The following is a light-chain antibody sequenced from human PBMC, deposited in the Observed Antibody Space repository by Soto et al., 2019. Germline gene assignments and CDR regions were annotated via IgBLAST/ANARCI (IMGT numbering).Light chain of an antibody. CDR3: QQYHIWPPWT. J-gene: IGKJ1*01. CDR1: QSVSNN. CDR2: GAS. Sequence: EVVMTQSPATLSVSPGERATLSCRASQSVSNNLAWYQQKPGQAPRLLIYGASTMATGIPARFSGRGSGTEFTLTISSLQSEDFGLYYCQQYHIWPPWTFGQGTKVEIK. V-gene: IGKV3-15*01.